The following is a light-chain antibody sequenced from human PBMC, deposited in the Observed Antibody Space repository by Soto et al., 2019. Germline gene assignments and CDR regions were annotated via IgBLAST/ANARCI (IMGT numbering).Light chain of an antibody. V-gene: IGLV2-8*01. CDR1: RSDVGGYNF. CDR2: DVN. J-gene: IGLJ2*01. Sequence: QSALTQPPSASGSLGQSVTISCTGTRSDVGGYNFVSWYQQHPGKAPRLMIHDVNERPSGVPDRFSGSKSGNTASLTVSGLKAEDEADYYCSSYAGRDNVIFGGGTKLTVL. CDR3: SSYAGRDNVI.